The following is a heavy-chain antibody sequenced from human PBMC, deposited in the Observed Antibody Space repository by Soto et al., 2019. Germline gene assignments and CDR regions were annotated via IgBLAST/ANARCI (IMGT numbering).Heavy chain of an antibody. V-gene: IGHV6-1*01. CDR3: AGGVWCRGLNC. Sequence: SPTLSLTCDISGDSVSSSSAAWNWIRQSPSRGLEWLGRTYYRSKWIHEYTVSMESRITINPDTSKNQFSLHIYSVTPEDTAGYYCAGGVWCRGLNCWDQGTPVTVSS. J-gene: IGHJ4*03. CDR2: TYYRSKWIH. D-gene: IGHD3-16*01. CDR1: GDSVSSSSAA.